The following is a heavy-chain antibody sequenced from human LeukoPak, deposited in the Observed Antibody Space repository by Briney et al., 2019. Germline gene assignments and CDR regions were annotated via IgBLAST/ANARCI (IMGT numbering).Heavy chain of an antibody. V-gene: IGHV3-48*02. CDR1: GFTFSSYG. CDR2: IGTSSSPK. J-gene: IGHJ4*02. D-gene: IGHD4-17*01. CDR3: ARDNYGDYVEVFDY. Sequence: GGSLRLSCAASGFTFSSYGMNWVRQAPGKGLEWVSYIGTSSSPKYYADSVKGRFTISRDNAKNSLYLQMNSLRDEDTAVYYRARDNYGDYVEVFDYWGQGTLVTVSS.